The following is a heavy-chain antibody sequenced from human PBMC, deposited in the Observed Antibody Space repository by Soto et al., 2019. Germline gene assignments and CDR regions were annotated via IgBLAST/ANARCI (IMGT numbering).Heavy chain of an antibody. CDR2: ISYDGSNT. V-gene: IGHV3-30*18. CDR3: AKGSSSWFYGMDV. J-gene: IGHJ6*02. Sequence: GGSLRLSCAASGFTFSSYDMPSVRQAPGKGLPWVAVISYDGSNTYYADPLKRPFTTSRDTSKTTLYLKTNSMRAEDTAVYYCAKGSSSWFYGMDVWGQGTTVTVSS. CDR1: GFTFSSYD. D-gene: IGHD6-13*01.